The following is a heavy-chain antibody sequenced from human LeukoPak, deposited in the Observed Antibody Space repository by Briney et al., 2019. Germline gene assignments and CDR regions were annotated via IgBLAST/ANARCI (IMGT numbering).Heavy chain of an antibody. J-gene: IGHJ6*02. V-gene: IGHV3-74*01. Sequence: GGSLRLSCAASGFTFSSCWMHWVRQAPGKGLVWVSHINSDGSSTSYADSVKGRFTISRDNAKNTLYLQMNSLRAEDTAVYYCARVYPNYYYGMDVWGQGTTVTVSS. D-gene: IGHD2/OR15-2a*01. CDR1: GFTFSSCW. CDR2: INSDGSST. CDR3: ARVYPNYYYGMDV.